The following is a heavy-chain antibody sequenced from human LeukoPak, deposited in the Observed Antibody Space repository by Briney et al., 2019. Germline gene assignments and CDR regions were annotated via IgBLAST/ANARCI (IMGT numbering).Heavy chain of an antibody. CDR1: GGSFSGYY. V-gene: IGHV4-34*01. CDR2: INHSGST. CDR3: ARGGGQWLLLGSDAFDI. Sequence: PSETLSLTCAVYGGSFSGYYWSWIRQPPGKGLEWIGEINHSGSTNCNPSLKSRVTISVDTSKNQFSLKLSSVTAADTAVYYCARGGGQWLLLGSDAFDIWGQGTMVTVSS. J-gene: IGHJ3*02. D-gene: IGHD3-22*01.